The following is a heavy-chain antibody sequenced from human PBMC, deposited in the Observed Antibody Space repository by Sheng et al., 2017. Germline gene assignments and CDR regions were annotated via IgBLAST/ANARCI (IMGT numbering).Heavy chain of an antibody. Sequence: QVQLQQWGAGLLKPSETLSLTCAVYGGSFSGYYWSWIRQPPGKGLEWIGEINHSGSTNYNPSLKSRVTISVDTSKNQFSLKLSSVTAADTAVYYCAIYLGDPHVLWCDCYSGFDYWGQGTLVTVSS. V-gene: IGHV4-34*01. CDR2: INHSGST. D-gene: IGHD2-21*01. CDR3: AIYLGDPHVLWCDCYSGFDY. J-gene: IGHJ4*02. CDR1: GGSFSGYY.